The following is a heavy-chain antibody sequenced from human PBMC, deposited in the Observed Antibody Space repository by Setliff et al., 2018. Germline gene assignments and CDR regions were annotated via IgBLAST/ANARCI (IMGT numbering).Heavy chain of an antibody. J-gene: IGHJ4*02. D-gene: IGHD3-16*01. CDR2: ISSISSSTI. V-gene: IGHV3-48*01. CDR1: GFNFMNYG. Sequence: PGGSLRLSCAASGFNFMNYGMNWVRQAPGEGLEWVSYISSISSSTIYYADSVKGRFTVSRDNAKNSLYLQMNSLRAEDTAVYYCAIIDDAIMDLDYWGQGTLVTVSS. CDR3: AIIDDAIMDLDY.